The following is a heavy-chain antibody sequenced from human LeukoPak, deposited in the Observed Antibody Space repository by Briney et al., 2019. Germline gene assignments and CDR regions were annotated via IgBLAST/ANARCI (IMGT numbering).Heavy chain of an antibody. Sequence: GGSLRLSCAASGFTFSSYGMHWVRQAPGKGLDWVAFIPYDGSNKYYADSVKGRFTISRDNSKNTLYLQMNSLRAEDTAVYYCAKDQSDDYFCGMDVWGQGTTVTVSS. CDR1: GFTFSSYG. J-gene: IGHJ6*02. V-gene: IGHV3-30*02. CDR3: AKDQSDDYFCGMDV. CDR2: IPYDGSNK.